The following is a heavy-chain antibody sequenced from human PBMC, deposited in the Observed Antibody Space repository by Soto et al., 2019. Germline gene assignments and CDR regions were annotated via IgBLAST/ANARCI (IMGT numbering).Heavy chain of an antibody. D-gene: IGHD6-19*01. CDR3: ARDRDPGQWLTTNYFDY. CDR1: GFTFSSYG. Sequence: QVQLVESGGGVVQPGRSLRLSCAASGFTFSSYGMHWVRRAPGKGLEWEAVIWYHGSNKYYADSVKGRFSISRDNSKNTLYLQMNSLRAEDTAVYYCARDRDPGQWLTTNYFDYWGQGTLVTVSS. V-gene: IGHV3-33*01. J-gene: IGHJ4*02. CDR2: IWYHGSNK.